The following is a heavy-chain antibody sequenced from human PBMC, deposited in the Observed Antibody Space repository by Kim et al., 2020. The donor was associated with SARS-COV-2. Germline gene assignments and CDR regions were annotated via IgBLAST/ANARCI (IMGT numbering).Heavy chain of an antibody. CDR1: GGSISSSSYY. Sequence: SETLSLTCTVSGGSISSSSYYWGWIRQPPGKGLEWIGNIYYSGSTYYNPSLKSRVTISVDTSKNQFSLKLSSVTAADTAVYYCASRGVTMIVVVTGVDAFDSWGQGTMVTVSS. J-gene: IGHJ3*02. CDR3: ASRGVTMIVVVTGVDAFDS. CDR2: IYYSGST. V-gene: IGHV4-39*01. D-gene: IGHD3-22*01.